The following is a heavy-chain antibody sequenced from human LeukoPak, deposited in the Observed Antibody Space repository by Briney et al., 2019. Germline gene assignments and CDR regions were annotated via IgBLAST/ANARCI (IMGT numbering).Heavy chain of an antibody. CDR3: ARYIISMVRGMDY. V-gene: IGHV4-31*03. CDR2: IHYGGST. CDR1: GASISSNNYY. J-gene: IGHJ4*02. D-gene: IGHD3-10*01. Sequence: SGTLSLTCTVSGASISSNNYYWTWIRQHPEKGLEWIGYIHYGGSTSYNPSLESRLTISLDTSENQFSLKLSSVTAADTAVYYCARYIISMVRGMDYWGQGTLVTVSS.